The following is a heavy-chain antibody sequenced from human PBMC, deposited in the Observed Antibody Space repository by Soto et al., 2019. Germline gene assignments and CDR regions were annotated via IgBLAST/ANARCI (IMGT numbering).Heavy chain of an antibody. CDR3: ARLSIAARYPFDY. V-gene: IGHV4-39*01. D-gene: IGHD6-6*01. CDR2: IYYSGST. Sequence: QLQLQESGPGLVKPSETLSLTCTVSGSSISSSSYYWGWIRQPPGKGLEWIGSIYYSGSTYYNPSLKMRVTISVDTSKNQFSLTLSSVTAADTAVYYCARLSIAARYPFDYWGQGTLVTVSS. CDR1: GSSISSSSYY. J-gene: IGHJ4*02.